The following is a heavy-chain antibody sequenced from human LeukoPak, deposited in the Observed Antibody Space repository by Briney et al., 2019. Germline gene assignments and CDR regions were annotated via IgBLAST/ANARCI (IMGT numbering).Heavy chain of an antibody. D-gene: IGHD3-10*01. CDR3: ARVFDSGSQAYFYYMDV. V-gene: IGHV4-59*01. J-gene: IGHJ6*03. CDR1: GGSISSYY. Sequence: SETLSLTCTVSGGSISSYYWSWIRQPPGKGLEWIGYIYYSGSTKYNPSLKSRVTMSVDTSKNQFSLKVSSVTAADTAVYYCARVFDSGSQAYFYYMDVWGKGTTVTIFS. CDR2: IYYSGST.